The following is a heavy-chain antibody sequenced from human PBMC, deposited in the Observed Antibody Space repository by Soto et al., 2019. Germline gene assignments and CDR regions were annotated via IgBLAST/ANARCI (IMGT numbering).Heavy chain of an antibody. J-gene: IGHJ5*02. D-gene: IGHD1-1*01. V-gene: IGHV3-21*01. CDR1: GFTFSSYS. CDR3: ARDRTWNDGWFDP. CDR2: ISSSSSYI. Sequence: EVQLVESGGGLVKPGGSLRLSCAASGFTFSSYSMNWVRQAPGKGLEWVSSISSSSSYIYYADSVKGRFTISRDNAKNSLYLQMNSLRAEDTAVYYCARDRTWNDGWFDPWGQGTLVTVSS.